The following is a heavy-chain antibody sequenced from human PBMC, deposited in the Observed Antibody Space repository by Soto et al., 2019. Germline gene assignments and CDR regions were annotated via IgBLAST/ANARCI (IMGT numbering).Heavy chain of an antibody. CDR3: ARSALSTPHYDILTGYNYYYYGMDV. Sequence: GGSLRLSCAASGFTFSSYSMNWVRQAPGKGLEWVSYISSSSSTIYYADSVKGRFTISRDNAKNSLYLQMNSLRDEDTAVYYCARSALSTPHYDILTGYNYYYYGMDVWGQGTTVTV. V-gene: IGHV3-48*02. CDR1: GFTFSSYS. CDR2: ISSSSSTI. J-gene: IGHJ6*02. D-gene: IGHD3-9*01.